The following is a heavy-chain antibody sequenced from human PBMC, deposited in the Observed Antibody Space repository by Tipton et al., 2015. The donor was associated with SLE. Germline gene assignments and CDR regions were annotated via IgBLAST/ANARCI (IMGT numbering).Heavy chain of an antibody. CDR3: ASEVG. CDR2: INSDGSST. CDR1: GLDFEAQT. Sequence: SLRLSCVASGLDFEAQTMHWVRQAPGKGLVWVSRINSDGSSTSYADSVKGRFTSSRDNAMNTVYLQMNSLRAEDTAVYYCASEVGWGQGTLVTVSS. V-gene: IGHV3-74*01. D-gene: IGHD1-26*01. J-gene: IGHJ4*02.